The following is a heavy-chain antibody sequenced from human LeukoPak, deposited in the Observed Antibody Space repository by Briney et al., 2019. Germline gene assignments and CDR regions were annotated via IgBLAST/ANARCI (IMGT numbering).Heavy chain of an antibody. V-gene: IGHV4-59*01. CDR3: ARVRYGDYLHFDA. D-gene: IGHD4-17*01. CDR2: IYNSGSTKY. Sequence: PSETLSLTCTVSGGSIYSYYWTWIRQPPGKGLEWIGYIYNSGSTKYNYNPSLKSRLTISIDTSKNQFSLDLNSVTAADTAVYYCARVRYGDYLHFDAWGQGTLVTVSS. J-gene: IGHJ4*02. CDR1: GGSIYSYY.